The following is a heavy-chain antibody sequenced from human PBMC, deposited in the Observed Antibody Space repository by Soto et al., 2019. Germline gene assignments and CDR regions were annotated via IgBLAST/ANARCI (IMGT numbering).Heavy chain of an antibody. D-gene: IGHD1-1*01. Sequence: GGSLRLSCAASGFTFSSYAMSWVRQAPGKGLEWVSAISGSGGSTYYADSVKGRFTISRDNSKNTLYLQMNSLRAEDTAVYYCAKESWSNWNDVSGAFDIWGQGTMVTVSS. CDR2: ISGSGGST. J-gene: IGHJ3*02. V-gene: IGHV3-23*01. CDR1: GFTFSSYA. CDR3: AKESWSNWNDVSGAFDI.